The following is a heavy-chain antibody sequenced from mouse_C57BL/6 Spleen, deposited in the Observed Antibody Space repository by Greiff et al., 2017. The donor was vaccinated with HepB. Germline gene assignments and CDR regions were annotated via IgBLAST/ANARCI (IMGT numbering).Heavy chain of an antibody. D-gene: IGHD1-1*01. Sequence: VQLQQSGPVLVKPGASVKMSCKASGYTFTDYYMNWVKQSHGKSLEWIGVINPYNGGTSYNQKFKGKATLTVDKSSSTAYMELNSLTSEDSAVYYCARSITTVVDPFAYWGQGTLVTVSA. V-gene: IGHV1-19*01. CDR2: INPYNGGT. J-gene: IGHJ3*01. CDR1: GYTFTDYY. CDR3: ARSITTVVDPFAY.